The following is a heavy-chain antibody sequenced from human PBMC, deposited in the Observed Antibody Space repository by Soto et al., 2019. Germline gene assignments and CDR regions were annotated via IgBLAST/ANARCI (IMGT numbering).Heavy chain of an antibody. J-gene: IGHJ4*02. CDR2: IYWDDDK. CDR3: AHSVVAGLGYYFDY. Sequence: TLSLTCTFSGFSLSSTRVAVGWIRQPPGKALEWLALIYWDDDKRYSPFLKSRLTITKDTSKNQVVLTMTNMDPVDTATYYCAHSVVAGLGYYFDYWGQGTLVTVSS. D-gene: IGHD6-19*01. CDR1: GFSLSSTRVA. V-gene: IGHV2-5*02.